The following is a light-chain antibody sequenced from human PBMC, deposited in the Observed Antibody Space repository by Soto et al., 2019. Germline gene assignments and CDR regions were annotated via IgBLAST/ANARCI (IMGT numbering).Light chain of an antibody. CDR3: NSYTSSATRV. J-gene: IGLJ3*02. Sequence: QSVLTQPASVSGSPGQSITISCTGTSSDIGDYDYVSWYQQHPGKAPKLLISEVSNRPSGVSNRFSGSKSGNTASLTISGLQAEDEADYYCNSYTSSATRVFGGGTKVTVL. CDR1: SSDIGDYDY. CDR2: EVS. V-gene: IGLV2-14*01.